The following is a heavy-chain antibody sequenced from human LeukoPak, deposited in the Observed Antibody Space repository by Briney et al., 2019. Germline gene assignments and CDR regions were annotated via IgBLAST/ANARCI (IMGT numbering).Heavy chain of an antibody. V-gene: IGHV3-64D*08. CDR1: GFTFSSYS. CDR3: VKGSGSGWYGY. CDR2: ISSNGNRA. J-gene: IGHJ4*02. Sequence: GGSLRLSCSASGFTFSSYSMHCVRQAPGKGLEYVSAISSNGNRAYYADSVKSRFTISRDNSKNTLYLQMSSLRAEDTAVYYCVKGSGSGWYGYWGQGTLVTVSS. D-gene: IGHD6-19*01.